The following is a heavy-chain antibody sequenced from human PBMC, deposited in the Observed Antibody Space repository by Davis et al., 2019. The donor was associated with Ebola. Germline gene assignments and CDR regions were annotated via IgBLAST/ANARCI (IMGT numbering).Heavy chain of an antibody. CDR3: ATNGDSLGYYFYYLDV. Sequence: SETLSLTCTVSGGSISSGDYYWSWIRQPPGKGLEWIGYIYYSGSTYYNPSLESRVTISVDTSKNQFALKLSSVTAADTAVYSCATNGDSLGYYFYYLDVWGKGTTVTVSS. CDR1: GGSISSGDYY. CDR2: IYYSGST. J-gene: IGHJ6*03. V-gene: IGHV4-30-4*01. D-gene: IGHD3-10*01.